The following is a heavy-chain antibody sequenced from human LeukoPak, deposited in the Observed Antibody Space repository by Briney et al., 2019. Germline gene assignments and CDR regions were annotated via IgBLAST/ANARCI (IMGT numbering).Heavy chain of an antibody. CDR1: GFTLSSYW. CDR3: ASPNDFWSGYIDY. CDR2: IKQDGSQK. Sequence: PGGSLRLSCAASGFTLSSYWMNWVRQAPGKGLEWVANIKQDGSQKYYVDSVKGRFTISRDNAKNSLYLQMNSLRAEDTAVYYCASPNDFWSGYIDYWGQGTLVTVSS. J-gene: IGHJ4*02. V-gene: IGHV3-7*01. D-gene: IGHD3-3*01.